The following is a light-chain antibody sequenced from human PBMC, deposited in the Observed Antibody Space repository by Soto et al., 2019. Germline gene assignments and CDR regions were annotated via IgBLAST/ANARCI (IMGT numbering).Light chain of an antibody. CDR2: EVS. V-gene: IGLV2-14*01. CDR3: SSFSSTSTLYV. Sequence: QSALTQPASVSGSPGQSITISCTGASSDVGGYNYVSWYQHHPGKAPKLIIYEVSTRPSGVSNRFSGSKSGNTASLTISGLQAEDEADYHCSSFSSTSTLYVFGTGTKLTVL. CDR1: SSDVGGYNY. J-gene: IGLJ1*01.